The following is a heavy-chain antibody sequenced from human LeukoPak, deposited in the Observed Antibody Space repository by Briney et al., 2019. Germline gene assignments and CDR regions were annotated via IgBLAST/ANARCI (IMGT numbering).Heavy chain of an antibody. D-gene: IGHD2-15*01. Sequence: GGSLRLSCAASGFTVSSNYMSWVRQAPGKGLEWVSVIYSGGSTYYADSVKGRFTTSRHNSKNTLYLQMNSLRAEDTAVYYCARVEAGAFDIWGQGTMVTVSS. CDR1: GFTVSSNY. CDR2: IYSGGST. CDR3: ARVEAGAFDI. V-gene: IGHV3-53*04. J-gene: IGHJ3*02.